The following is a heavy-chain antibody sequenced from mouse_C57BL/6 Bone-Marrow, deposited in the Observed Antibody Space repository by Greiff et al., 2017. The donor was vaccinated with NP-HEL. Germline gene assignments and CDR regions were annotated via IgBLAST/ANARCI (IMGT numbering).Heavy chain of an antibody. CDR1: GYTFTDYE. CDR2: IDPETGGT. Sequence: VQLQQPGAELVMPGASVTLSCKASGYTFTDYEMHWVKQTPVHGLEWIGAIDPETGGTAYNQKFKGKAILTADKSSSTAYMELRSLTSEDSAVYYCTRYYYGSTWYFDVWGTGTTVTVSS. J-gene: IGHJ1*03. D-gene: IGHD1-1*01. V-gene: IGHV1-15*01. CDR3: TRYYYGSTWYFDV.